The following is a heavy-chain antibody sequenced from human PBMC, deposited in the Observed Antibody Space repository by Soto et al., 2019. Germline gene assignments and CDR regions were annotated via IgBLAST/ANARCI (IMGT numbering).Heavy chain of an antibody. J-gene: IGHJ6*03. CDR3: AKVPVISSYYYYMDV. CDR2: ISYDGSNK. Sequence: GSLRLSCAASGFTFSSYGMHWVRQAPGKGLEWVAVISYDGSNKYYADSVKGRFTISRDNSKNTLYLQMNSLRAEDTAVYYCAKVPVISSYYYYMDVWGKGTTVTVSS. CDR1: GFTFSSYG. D-gene: IGHD3-22*01. V-gene: IGHV3-30*18.